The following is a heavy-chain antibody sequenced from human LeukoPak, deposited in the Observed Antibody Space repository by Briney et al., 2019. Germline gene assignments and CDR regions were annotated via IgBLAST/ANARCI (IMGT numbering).Heavy chain of an antibody. J-gene: IGHJ6*02. CDR2: TYYRSKWYN. Sequence: SQTLSLTSAISGDSVSINSAAWNWVRQSPSRGLEWLGSTYYRSKWYNDYAVSVKSRITINPDTSKNQFSLQLNSVTPEDTAVYYCARDRGRWGYDSDMDVWGQGTTVTVSS. D-gene: IGHD5-12*01. V-gene: IGHV6-1*01. CDR1: GDSVSINSAA. CDR3: ARDRGRWGYDSDMDV.